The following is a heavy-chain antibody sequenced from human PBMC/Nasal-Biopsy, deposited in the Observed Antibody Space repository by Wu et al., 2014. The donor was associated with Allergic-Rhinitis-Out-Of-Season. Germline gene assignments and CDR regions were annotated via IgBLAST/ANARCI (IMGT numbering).Heavy chain of an antibody. CDR1: GFTFSNYA. D-gene: IGHD6-19*01. CDR3: AKGPDLRISMAGTFDY. CDR2: MTASGGNT. Sequence: LRLSCAASGFTFSNYAMSWVRQTPGKGLEWVSVMTASGGNTYYADSVKGRFTISRDNSKNTMYLQMHSLRAEDTAVYYCAKGPDLRISMAGTFDYWGQGSLVTVSS. J-gene: IGHJ4*02. V-gene: IGHV3-23*01.